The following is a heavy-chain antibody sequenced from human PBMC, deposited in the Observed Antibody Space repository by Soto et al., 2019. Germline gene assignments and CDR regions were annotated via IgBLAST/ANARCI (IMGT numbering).Heavy chain of an antibody. V-gene: IGHV3-23*01. CDR2: ITFRGDNT. D-gene: IGHD1-1*01. J-gene: IGHJ4*02. CDR1: GFTFSSYA. CDR3: ARLGTMGVFDN. Sequence: EVQLLLSGGGLVSPGGSLRLSCAASGFTFSSYAMSWVRQAPGKGLEWLAGITFRGDNTYYADSVKGRFSLSRDNSRNRLYLQMNNLKVEDTALYYWARLGTMGVFDNWGQGTLLTVSS.